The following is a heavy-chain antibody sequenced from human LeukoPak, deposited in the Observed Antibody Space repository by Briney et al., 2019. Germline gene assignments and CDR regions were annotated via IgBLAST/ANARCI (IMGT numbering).Heavy chain of an antibody. D-gene: IGHD1-26*01. Sequence: GGSLRLSCAASGFTFSDYYMSWIRQAPGKGLEWVSYISSSGSTMYYADSVKGRFTISRDNAKNSLYLQMNSLKAEDTAVYYCARVGATLRYYFDYWGQGTLVTVSS. CDR2: ISSSGSTM. V-gene: IGHV3-11*04. CDR3: ARVGATLRYYFDY. J-gene: IGHJ4*02. CDR1: GFTFSDYY.